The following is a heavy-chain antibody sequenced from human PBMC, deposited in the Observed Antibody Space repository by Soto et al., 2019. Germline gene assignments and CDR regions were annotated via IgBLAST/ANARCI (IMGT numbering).Heavy chain of an antibody. Sequence: PVGSLRLSCASSGFTFSSYGMHCVRHSPGEWLEWVAVISYDGSNKYYADSVKGRFTVSRDNSKNTLFLQMKSLRGEDTAVYYYEKKSYSSSSYYYSMDVWVQETKVTVSS. D-gene: IGHD6-6*01. V-gene: IGHV3-30*18. CDR1: GFTFSSYG. CDR3: EKKSYSSSSYYYSMDV. CDR2: ISYDGSNK. J-gene: IGHJ6*02.